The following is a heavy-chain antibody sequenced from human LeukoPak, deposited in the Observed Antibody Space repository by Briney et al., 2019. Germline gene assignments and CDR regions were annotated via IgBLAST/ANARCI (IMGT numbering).Heavy chain of an antibody. CDR1: GGSISSYY. Sequence: SETLSLTCTVSGGSISSYYWSWIRQPPGKGLEWIGYIYTSGSTNYNPSLKSRVTISVDTSKNQFSLKLSSVTAADTAVYYCARHFSSGWYVVRYYFDYWGQGTLVTVSS. CDR2: IYTSGST. CDR3: ARHFSSGWYVVRYYFDY. D-gene: IGHD6-19*01. J-gene: IGHJ4*02. V-gene: IGHV4-4*09.